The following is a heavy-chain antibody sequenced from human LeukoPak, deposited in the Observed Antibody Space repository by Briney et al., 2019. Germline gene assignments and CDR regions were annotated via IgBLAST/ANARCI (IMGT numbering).Heavy chain of an antibody. D-gene: IGHD6-19*01. V-gene: IGHV5-51*01. Sequence: GESLKISCKGSGYSFTSYWIGWVRQMPGKGLEWMGIIYPGDSDTRYSPSFQGQVTMSADKSISTAYVQWSSLKASDTAMYYCGRLIEAGGGWDKGHKDSFDYWGQGTLVTVSS. CDR1: GYSFTSYW. CDR2: IYPGDSDT. J-gene: IGHJ4*02. CDR3: GRLIEAGGGWDKGHKDSFDY.